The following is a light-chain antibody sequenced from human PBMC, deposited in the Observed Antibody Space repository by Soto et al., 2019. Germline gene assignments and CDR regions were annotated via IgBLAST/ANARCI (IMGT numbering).Light chain of an antibody. CDR3: SSYTTTSTYV. Sequence: QSALTQPASVSGSPGQSITISCTGTSSDVGGYNYVSWYQQHPGKAPKLMIHEVSNRPSGVSNRFSGSKSGNTASLTISGLQAEDEADYYCSSYTTTSTYVFGTATKLTVL. V-gene: IGLV2-14*01. CDR1: SSDVGGYNY. J-gene: IGLJ1*01. CDR2: EVS.